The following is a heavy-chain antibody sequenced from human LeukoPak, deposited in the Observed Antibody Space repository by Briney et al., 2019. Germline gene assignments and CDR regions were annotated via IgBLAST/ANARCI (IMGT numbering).Heavy chain of an antibody. CDR2: ITGGGDTT. Sequence: GGSLRLSCAASGFTFSSYAMTWVRQAPGKGLEWVSAITGGGDTTYYADSVKGRFTISRDNSKNTLYLQMNSLRAEDTAVYYCAKLYDSSGYSHFDYWGQGTLVTVSS. J-gene: IGHJ4*02. CDR3: AKLYDSSGYSHFDY. V-gene: IGHV3-23*01. CDR1: GFTFSSYA. D-gene: IGHD3-22*01.